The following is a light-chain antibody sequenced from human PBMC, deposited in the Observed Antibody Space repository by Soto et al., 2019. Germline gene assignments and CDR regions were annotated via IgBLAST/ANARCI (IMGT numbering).Light chain of an antibody. CDR2: GAS. CDR3: QQYNNWWT. Sequence: EIVMPQSPVTLSVSPGERATLSCRAGQSVSSNVAWYQQKPGQAPRLLIYGASTRATGIPARFTGSGSGTEFTLTISSLQFDDSAVYYCQQYNNWWTFGQGTKVDIK. V-gene: IGKV3-15*01. CDR1: QSVSSN. J-gene: IGKJ1*01.